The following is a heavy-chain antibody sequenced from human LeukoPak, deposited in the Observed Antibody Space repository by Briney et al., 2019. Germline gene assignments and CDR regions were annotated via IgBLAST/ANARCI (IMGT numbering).Heavy chain of an antibody. CDR3: AKESDGRYFDWQSGHSYGLGYYYGMDV. CDR2: ISGSGGST. V-gene: IGHV3-23*01. CDR1: GFTFSSYA. D-gene: IGHD3-9*01. Sequence: GGSLRLSCAASGFTFSSYAMSWVRQAPGKGLEWVSAISGSGGSTYYADSVKGRFTISRDNSKNTLYLQMNSLRAEDTAVYYCAKESDGRYFDWQSGHSYGLGYYYGMDVWGQGTTVTVSS. J-gene: IGHJ6*02.